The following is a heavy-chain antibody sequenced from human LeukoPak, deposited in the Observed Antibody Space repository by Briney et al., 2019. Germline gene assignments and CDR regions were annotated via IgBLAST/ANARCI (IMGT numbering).Heavy chain of an antibody. D-gene: IGHD3-16*02. CDR1: GGSISSSSDY. Sequence: SETLSLTCSVSGGSISSSSDYWGWIRQPPGQGLEWIGTMSYSGTTFYNPSLKSRVTMSVDTSKNQFSLNLRSVTAADTAVYYYVAAHSSYRRYEDQHWGQGTLVTV. CDR3: VAAHSSYRRYEDQH. CDR2: MSYSGTT. J-gene: IGHJ1*01. V-gene: IGHV4-39*01.